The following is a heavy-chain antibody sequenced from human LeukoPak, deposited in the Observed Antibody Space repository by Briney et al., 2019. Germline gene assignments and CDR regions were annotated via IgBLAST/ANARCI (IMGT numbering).Heavy chain of an antibody. CDR3: ARDLADCYGSGSFNWFDP. J-gene: IGHJ5*02. D-gene: IGHD3-10*01. Sequence: ASETLSLTCTVSGGSISPYYWSWIRQPPGKGLEWIGYIYYSGSTNYNPSLKSRVTISVDTSKNQFSLKLSSVTAADTAVYYCARDLADCYGSGSFNWFDPWGQGTLVTVSS. CDR2: IYYSGST. V-gene: IGHV4-59*01. CDR1: GGSISPYY.